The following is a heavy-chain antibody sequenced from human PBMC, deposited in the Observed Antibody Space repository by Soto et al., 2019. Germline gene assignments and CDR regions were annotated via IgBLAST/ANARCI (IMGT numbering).Heavy chain of an antibody. J-gene: IGHJ4*02. CDR1: GGSISSGGYY. CDR3: AWSPEATVTAFDY. V-gene: IGHV4-31*03. Sequence: QVQLQESGPGLVKPSQTLSLTCTVSGGSISSGGYYWSWIRQHPGKGLEWIGYIYYSGSTYYNPYLKSRVTISVDTSKNQFSLKLSSVTAADMAVYYCAWSPEATVTAFDYWGQGTLVTVSS. D-gene: IGHD4-17*01. CDR2: IYYSGST.